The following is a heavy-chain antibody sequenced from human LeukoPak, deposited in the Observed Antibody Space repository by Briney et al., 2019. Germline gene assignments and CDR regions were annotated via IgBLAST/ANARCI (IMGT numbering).Heavy chain of an antibody. D-gene: IGHD3-3*01. CDR2: IYHSGST. CDR3: ARVPNSRGMDDFWSGYYTIEENWFDP. CDR1: GGSISSGGYS. V-gene: IGHV4-30-2*01. Sequence: PSETLSLTCAVSGGSISSGGYSWSWIRQPPGKGLEWIGYIYHSGSTYYNPSLKSRVTISVDRSKNQFSLKLSSVTAADTAVYYCARVPNSRGMDDFWSGYYTIEENWFDPWGQGTLVTVSS. J-gene: IGHJ5*02.